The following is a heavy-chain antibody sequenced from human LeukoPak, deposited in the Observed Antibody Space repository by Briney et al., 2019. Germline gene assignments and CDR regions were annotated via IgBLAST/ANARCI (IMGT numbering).Heavy chain of an antibody. Sequence: SETLSLTCAVYGGSFSGYYWSWIRQPPGKGLEWIGEFNHSGSTNYNPSLKSRVTISVDTSKNQFSLKLSSVTAADTAVYYCARAHRVAYYYGSGSYYNEYYYYGMDVWGQGTTVTVSS. CDR2: FNHSGST. J-gene: IGHJ6*02. CDR3: ARAHRVAYYYGSGSYYNEYYYYGMDV. V-gene: IGHV4-34*01. CDR1: GGSFSGYY. D-gene: IGHD3-10*01.